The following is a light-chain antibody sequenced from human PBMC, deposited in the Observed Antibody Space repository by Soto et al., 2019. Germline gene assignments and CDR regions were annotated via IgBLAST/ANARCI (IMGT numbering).Light chain of an antibody. CDR1: QSVRSSY. V-gene: IGKV3-20*01. CDR2: GAS. J-gene: IGKJ2*01. CDR3: QQYGSSPLYT. Sequence: EIVLTQSPGTLSLSPGERATLSCRASQSVRSSYLAWYQQKPGQAPRLLIHGASTRAPGIPDRFSGSVSGTDFTLTISRLEPEDFAVYYCQQYGSSPLYTFGQGTKLEI.